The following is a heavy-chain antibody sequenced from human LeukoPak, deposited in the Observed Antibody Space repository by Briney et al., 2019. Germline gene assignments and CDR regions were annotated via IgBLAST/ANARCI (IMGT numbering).Heavy chain of an antibody. D-gene: IGHD2-15*01. J-gene: IGHJ4*02. Sequence: GGSLRLSCAASGFTFSIYGMHWVRQAPGKGLEWVAVISYDGSNKYYADSVKGRFTISRDNSKNPLYLQMNSLRAEDTAIYYCARRDGEYSHPYDYWGQGTLVTVSS. CDR2: ISYDGSNK. V-gene: IGHV3-30*03. CDR1: GFTFSIYG. CDR3: ARRDGEYSHPYDY.